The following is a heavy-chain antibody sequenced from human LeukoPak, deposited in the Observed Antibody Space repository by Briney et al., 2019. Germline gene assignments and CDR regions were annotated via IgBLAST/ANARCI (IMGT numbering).Heavy chain of an antibody. CDR2: IYYSGST. CDR3: ARGEVGASSYLLDY. V-gene: IGHV4-39*07. CDR1: GDSIRSGSYY. D-gene: IGHD1-26*01. Sequence: SETLSLACTVSGDSIRSGSYYWGWIRQPPGKGLEWIGNIYYSGSTYSNPSLKSRVTISLDTSKNQFSLKLSSMTAADTAVYYCARGEVGASSYLLDYWGQGTLVTVSS. J-gene: IGHJ4*02.